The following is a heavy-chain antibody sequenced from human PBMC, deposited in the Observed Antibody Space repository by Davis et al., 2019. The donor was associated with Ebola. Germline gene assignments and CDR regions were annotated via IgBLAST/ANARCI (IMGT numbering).Heavy chain of an antibody. CDR2: MYYSGST. CDR3: ARNSSGFGHFDY. D-gene: IGHD3-22*01. J-gene: IGHJ4*02. V-gene: IGHV4-39*07. Sequence: PSETLSLTCTVSGGSMTGGINYWSWIRQPPGKGLEWIGTMYYSGSTYYNPSLKSRLTLSVDTSRNQFSLDLTSVTTADTAMYFCARNSSGFGHFDYWGPWIQITVSS. CDR1: GGSMTGGINY.